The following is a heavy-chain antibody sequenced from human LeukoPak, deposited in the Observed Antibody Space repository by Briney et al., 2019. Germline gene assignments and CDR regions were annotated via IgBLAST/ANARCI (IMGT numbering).Heavy chain of an antibody. D-gene: IGHD3-22*01. J-gene: IGHJ6*02. V-gene: IGHV3-7*01. CDR1: GFTFSSYW. CDR2: IKRDGSEK. Sequence: AGGSLRFSCAASGFTFSSYWMSWVRQAPGKGLEWVANIKRDGSEKYYVDSVKGRFTISRDNAKNSLYLQMNSLRAEDTAVYYCARDWSFTEYYYDSSGYYDYYGMDVWGQGTTVTVSS. CDR3: ARDWSFTEYYYDSSGYYDYYGMDV.